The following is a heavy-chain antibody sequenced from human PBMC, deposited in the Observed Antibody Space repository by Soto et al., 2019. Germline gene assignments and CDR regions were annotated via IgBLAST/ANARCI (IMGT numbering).Heavy chain of an antibody. J-gene: IGHJ4*02. Sequence: EVQLVESGGGLVQPGGSLRLSCAASGFTFSSYWMSWVRQAPGKGLEWVANIKQDGSEKYYVDSVKGRFTISRDNAQNSLYLQIDSPGAGDTGLYYCARDRGIAAAGDDYWGQGTLVTVSS. CDR2: IKQDGSEK. D-gene: IGHD6-13*01. CDR3: ARDRGIAAAGDDY. CDR1: GFTFSSYW. V-gene: IGHV3-7*01.